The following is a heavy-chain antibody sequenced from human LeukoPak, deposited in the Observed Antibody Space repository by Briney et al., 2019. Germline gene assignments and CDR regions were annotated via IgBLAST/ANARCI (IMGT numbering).Heavy chain of an antibody. CDR1: DDSMRSYQ. CDR2: IYSTGSS. J-gene: IGHJ3*02. D-gene: IGHD1-1*01. V-gene: IGHV4-4*07. CDR3: ARAERTVNVFDI. Sequence: PSQTLSLTYSVSDDSMRSYQWSRTRQSAFKGLKWIWRIYSTGSSDYNRCLMSRVSMSVVAAKKRFSLKLRSVTAADKAIYYCARAERTVNVFDIWGQGTKVTVSS.